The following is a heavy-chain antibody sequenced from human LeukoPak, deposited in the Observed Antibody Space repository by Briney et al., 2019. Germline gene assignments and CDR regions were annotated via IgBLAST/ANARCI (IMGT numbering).Heavy chain of an antibody. Sequence: ASVKVSCKASGYTFTSYGISWVRQAPGQGLEWMGWISAYNGSTNYAQKLQGRVTMTTDTSTSTAYMELRSLRSDDTAVYYCARGNKRRFLEWLPVDYWGQGTLVTVSS. D-gene: IGHD3-3*01. J-gene: IGHJ4*02. CDR3: ARGNKRRFLEWLPVDY. CDR2: ISAYNGST. V-gene: IGHV1-18*01. CDR1: GYTFTSYG.